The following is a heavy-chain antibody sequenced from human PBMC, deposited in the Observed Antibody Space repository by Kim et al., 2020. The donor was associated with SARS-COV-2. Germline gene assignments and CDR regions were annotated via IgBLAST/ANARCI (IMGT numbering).Heavy chain of an antibody. Sequence: AKKFQGRVRMTAEESTSTAYMELSSLRSEDTAVYYCAGTVVVTATYYFDYWGQGTLVTVSS. J-gene: IGHJ4*02. D-gene: IGHD2-21*02. V-gene: IGHV1-69*01. CDR3: AGTVVVTATYYFDY.